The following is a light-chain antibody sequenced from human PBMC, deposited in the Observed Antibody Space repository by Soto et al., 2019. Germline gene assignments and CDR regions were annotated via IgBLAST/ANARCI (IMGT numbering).Light chain of an antibody. Sequence: EIVLTQSPGTLSLSPGERATLSCRASQSVSNNYLAWYQQKPGQAPRLLIYSTSTRAAGIPDRFTGRGSGTHFTLAISRLEPEDFAVYYCHQFGDSPQTFGQGTKVDIK. CDR3: HQFGDSPQT. J-gene: IGKJ1*01. CDR1: QSVSNNY. V-gene: IGKV3-20*01. CDR2: STS.